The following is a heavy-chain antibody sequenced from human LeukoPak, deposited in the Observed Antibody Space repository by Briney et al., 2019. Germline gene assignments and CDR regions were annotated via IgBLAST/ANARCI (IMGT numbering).Heavy chain of an antibody. V-gene: IGHV1-24*01. D-gene: IGHD3-10*01. CDR3: ARGLMVRGVITHYYYYYMDV. CDR2: FDPEDGET. J-gene: IGHJ6*03. Sequence: ASVKVSCKVSGYTLTELSMHWVRQASGKGLEWMGGFDPEDGETIYAQKFQGRVTMTEDTSTDTAYMELSSLRSEDTAVYYCARGLMVRGVITHYYYYYMDVWGKGTTVTISS. CDR1: GYTLTELS.